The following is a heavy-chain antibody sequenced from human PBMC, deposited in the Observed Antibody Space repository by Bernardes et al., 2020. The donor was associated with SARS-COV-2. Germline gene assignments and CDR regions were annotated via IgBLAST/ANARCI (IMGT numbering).Heavy chain of an antibody. CDR3: AKDHFDNFPYGGFDY. D-gene: IGHD3-9*01. CDR1: GFTFSNYG. J-gene: IGHJ4*02. V-gene: IGHV3-30*18. CDR2: VSYDGRNK. Sequence: GGSLRLSCKASGFTFSNYGIHWVRQAPGKGLELVSVVSYDGRNKFYAASVKGRFTVSRDNSKNTVYLQMNSLRSEDTAVYYGAKDHFDNFPYGGFDYWGQETRISVS.